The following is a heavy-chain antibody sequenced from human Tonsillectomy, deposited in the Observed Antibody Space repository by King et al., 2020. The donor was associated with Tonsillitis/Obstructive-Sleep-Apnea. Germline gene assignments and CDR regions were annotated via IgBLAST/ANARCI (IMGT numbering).Heavy chain of an antibody. Sequence: GQLVQSGAEVKKPGASVKVSCKASGYTFTGYYMHWVRQAPGQGLEWMGWINPNSGDTNYAQKFQGRVTMTRDTSISTAYMEVSRLRSEDTAVYYCARDLRGYSYGADSYYFDYWGQGTLVTVSS. CDR3: ARDLRGYSYGADSYYFDY. D-gene: IGHD5-18*01. V-gene: IGHV1-2*02. CDR2: INPNSGDT. J-gene: IGHJ4*02. CDR1: GYTFTGYY.